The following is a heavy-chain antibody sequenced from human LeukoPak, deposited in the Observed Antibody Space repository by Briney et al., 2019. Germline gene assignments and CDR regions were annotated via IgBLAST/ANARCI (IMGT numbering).Heavy chain of an antibody. CDR2: ISGSGGST. J-gene: IGHJ4*02. Sequence: GGSLRLSCAGSGFTFRIYAMSCVRQAPGKGLEWVSAISGSGGSTYYADSVKGRLTISRDNCKNTLYLQMNSLRVEDTAVYYCAKPPYGRDVYNYFDYWGQGTPVTVSS. CDR3: AKPPYGRDVYNYFDY. D-gene: IGHD5-24*01. V-gene: IGHV3-23*01. CDR1: GFTFRIYA.